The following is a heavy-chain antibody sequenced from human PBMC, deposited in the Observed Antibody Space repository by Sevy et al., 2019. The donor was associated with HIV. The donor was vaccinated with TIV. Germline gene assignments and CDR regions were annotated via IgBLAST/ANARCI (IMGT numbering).Heavy chain of an antibody. V-gene: IGHV3-9*01. J-gene: IGHJ3*01. CDR3: ARAEGYCVVERCYGGSVNASDY. CDR2: ISWNSGAL. CDR1: GFTFGDYA. D-gene: IGHD2-15*01. Sequence: GGSLRLSCAGSGFTFGDYAMHWVRQVPGKGLEWVSGISWNSGALDHADSVRGRFPISRDNAKSSLYLQMNSPRHEDTGLYYCARAEGYCVVERCYGGSVNASDYWGQGTMVTVSS.